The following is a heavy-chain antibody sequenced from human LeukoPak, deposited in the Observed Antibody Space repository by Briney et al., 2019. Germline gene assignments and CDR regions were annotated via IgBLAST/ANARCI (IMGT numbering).Heavy chain of an antibody. CDR2: IYYSGST. CDR1: GGSISSSSYY. J-gene: IGHJ4*02. V-gene: IGHV4-39*07. D-gene: IGHD6-6*01. CDR3: ARATRPRGDFDY. Sequence: SGALSLTCTVSGGSISSSSYYGGWIRQPPGKGLEWIGSIYYSGSTYYNPSLKSRVTISVDTSKNQFSLKLSSVTAADTAVYYCARATRPRGDFDYWGQGTLVTVSS.